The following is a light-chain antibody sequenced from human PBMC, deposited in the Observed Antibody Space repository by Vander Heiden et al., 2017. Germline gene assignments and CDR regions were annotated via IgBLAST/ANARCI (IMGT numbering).Light chain of an antibody. J-gene: IGKJ4*01. CDR1: QDISNW. CDR2: LTS. CDR3: QQSSSFPRT. Sequence: DIQMTQSPSSLSASVGDRVTITCRASQDISNWLAWYQQKPGEAPKLLIYLTSSIQSVAPSRFRGGGSGTHFTLTINSLQPDDFATYYCQQSSSFPRTFGGGTKVEMK. V-gene: IGKV1D-12*01.